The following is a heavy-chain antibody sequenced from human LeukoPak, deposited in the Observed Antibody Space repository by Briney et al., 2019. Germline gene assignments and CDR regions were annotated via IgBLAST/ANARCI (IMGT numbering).Heavy chain of an antibody. CDR1: GFTFSDRF. CDR3: VRIGSVSGSDYLDY. Sequence: GGSLRLSCAVSGFTFSDRFLDWVRQAPGKGLEWVGRSRNKAKSYTTEYAASVKGRFTISRDDSKNSLYLQMNSLETEDTAVYYCVRIGSVSGSDYLDYWGQGTLVTVSS. J-gene: IGHJ4*02. V-gene: IGHV3-72*01. D-gene: IGHD6-19*01. CDR2: SRNKAKSYTT.